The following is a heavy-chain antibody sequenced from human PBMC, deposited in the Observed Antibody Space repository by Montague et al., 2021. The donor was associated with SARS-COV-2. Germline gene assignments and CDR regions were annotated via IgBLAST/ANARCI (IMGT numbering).Heavy chain of an antibody. CDR3: ARGAPGY. D-gene: IGHD1-1*01. J-gene: IGHJ4*02. CDR2: IHHGGST. V-gene: IGHV4-34*01. Sequence: SETLSLTCAVYGGSFSDYHWTWIRQSPGEGLEWIGQIHHGGSTKYNPSLKSRVTISIDTSKKQFSLKLTSVTAADTAVYYCARGAPGYWGQGTLVTVSS. CDR1: GGSFSDYH.